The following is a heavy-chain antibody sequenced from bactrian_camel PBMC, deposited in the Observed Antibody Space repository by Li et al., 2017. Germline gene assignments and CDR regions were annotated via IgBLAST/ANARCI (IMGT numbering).Heavy chain of an antibody. V-gene: IGHV3S55*01. CDR3: AAGRRWRWPTAALLPSGFDY. J-gene: IGHJ6*01. Sequence: HVQLVESGGGSVQAGGSLRLSCSSGGYNFASACMGWFRQAPGKEREGVAGIDSFGRTTYAPSVQGRSTISEDNALSAAHLYMTDLQPEDTAMYYCAAGRRWRWPTAALLPSGFDYWGQGTQVTVS. D-gene: IGHD1*01. CDR1: GYNFASAC. CDR2: IDSFGRT.